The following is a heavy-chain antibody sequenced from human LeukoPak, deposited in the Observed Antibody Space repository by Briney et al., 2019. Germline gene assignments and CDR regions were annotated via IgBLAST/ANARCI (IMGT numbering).Heavy chain of an antibody. J-gene: IGHJ4*02. CDR3: ARRGGSSSRRSPIDY. Sequence: GQSLRLSRAASGFTFSSYWMSWVRQAAGKGLEWVANIKQDGSEKYYVDSVKGRFTISRDNAKNSLFLQMNGLRAEDTAVYYCARRGGSSSRRSPIDYWGQGTLVTVSS. CDR2: IKQDGSEK. D-gene: IGHD6-6*01. V-gene: IGHV3-7*01. CDR1: GFTFSSYW.